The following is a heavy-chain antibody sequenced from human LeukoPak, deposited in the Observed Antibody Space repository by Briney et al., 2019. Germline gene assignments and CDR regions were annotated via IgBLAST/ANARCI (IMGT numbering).Heavy chain of an antibody. CDR2: IYTSGCT. D-gene: IGHD3-22*01. J-gene: IGHJ5*02. CDR1: GGSISSYY. CDR3: ARHYYDSSGYYHGNWFDP. V-gene: IGHV4-4*09. Sequence: SETLSLTCTASGGSISSYYWSWIRQPPGKGLEWIGYIYTSGCTNYNPSLKSRVTISVDTSKNQFSLKLSSVTAADTAVYYCARHYYDSSGYYHGNWFDPWGQGTLVTVSS.